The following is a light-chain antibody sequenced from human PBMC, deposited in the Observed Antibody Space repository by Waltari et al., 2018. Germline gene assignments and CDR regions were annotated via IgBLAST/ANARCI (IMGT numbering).Light chain of an antibody. J-gene: IGLJ3*02. V-gene: IGLV1-47*01. CDR3: VAWDDSLSGRV. CDR1: SSNIGKHH. CDR2: GKN. Sequence: QSVLTQPPSASGTPGQRLTISCSGSSSNIGKHHVPWYQQVPGTAPKFLVDGKNKRPSGVPDRFSGSKSGTSASLAISGLRSEDEADYYCVAWDDSLSGRVFGGGTKLTVL.